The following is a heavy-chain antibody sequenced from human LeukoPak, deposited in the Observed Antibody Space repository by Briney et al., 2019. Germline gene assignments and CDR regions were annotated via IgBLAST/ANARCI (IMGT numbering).Heavy chain of an antibody. D-gene: IGHD3-22*01. V-gene: IGHV4-4*09. CDR1: GDSISSYY. CDR3: ARKTGAYYNSSGSHYDY. J-gene: IGHJ4*02. Sequence: SEPLSLTCTVSGDSISSYYWRWLRQPPGKGLEWIGYIYTSGSTNYNPSLKSRVTISVDTSKNQSSLKLSSVTAADTAVYYCARKTGAYYNSSGSHYDYWGQGTLVTVSS. CDR2: IYTSGST.